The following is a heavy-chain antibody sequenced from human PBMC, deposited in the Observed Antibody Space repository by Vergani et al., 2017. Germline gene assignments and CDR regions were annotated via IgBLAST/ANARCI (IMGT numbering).Heavy chain of an antibody. CDR2: IYYSGST. Sequence: QVQLQALGPGLVKPSQTLSLICTVSCGSISSGGYYWSWIRQHPGKGLEWIGYIYYSGSTYYNPSLKSRVTISVDTSKNQFSLKLSSVTAADTAVYYCARDNGSGSGAHWGQGTLVTVSS. CDR1: CGSISSGGYY. J-gene: IGHJ4*02. V-gene: IGHV4-31*03. CDR3: ARDNGSGSGAH. D-gene: IGHD3-10*01.